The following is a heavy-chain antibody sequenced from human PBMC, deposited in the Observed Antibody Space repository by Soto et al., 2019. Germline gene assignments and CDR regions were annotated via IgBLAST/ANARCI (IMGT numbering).Heavy chain of an antibody. D-gene: IGHD3-9*01. CDR2: ISAYNGNT. J-gene: IGHJ1*01. CDR3: ARDYYDTLTGFRAEYFQY. Sequence: ASVKVSCKASGYTFTSYGISWVRQAPGQGLEWMGWISAYNGNTNYAQKLQGRVTMTTDTSTSTAYMKLTSVTAADTAVYYCARDYYDTLTGFRAEYFQYWGPGTLVTVSS. CDR1: GYTFTSYG. V-gene: IGHV1-18*01.